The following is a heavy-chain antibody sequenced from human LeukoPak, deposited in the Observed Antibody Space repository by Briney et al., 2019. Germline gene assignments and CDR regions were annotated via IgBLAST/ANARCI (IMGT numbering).Heavy chain of an antibody. J-gene: IGHJ6*02. CDR3: ARDYDYYYGMDV. V-gene: IGHV3-23*01. Sequence: GGSLRLTCAASGFTFSSYAMSWVRQAPGKGLEWVSAISGSGGSTYYADSVKGRFTISRDNSKNTLYLQMNSLRAEDTAVYYCARDYDYYYGMDVWGQGTTVTVSS. CDR2: ISGSGGST. CDR1: GFTFSSYA.